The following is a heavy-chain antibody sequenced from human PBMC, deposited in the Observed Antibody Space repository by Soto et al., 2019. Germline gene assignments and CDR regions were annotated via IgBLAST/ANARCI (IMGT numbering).Heavy chain of an antibody. J-gene: IGHJ6*03. CDR2: IIPILGIA. V-gene: IGHV1-69*02. CDR3: ARASRCVIHGGYYYYMDV. CDR1: GGTFSSYT. Sequence: SVKVSCKASGGTFSSYTISWVRQAPGQGLEWMGRIIPILGIANYAQKFQGRVTITADKSTSTAYMELSSLRSEDTAVYYCARASRCVIHGGYYYYMDVWGKGTTVTVSS. D-gene: IGHD3-16*02.